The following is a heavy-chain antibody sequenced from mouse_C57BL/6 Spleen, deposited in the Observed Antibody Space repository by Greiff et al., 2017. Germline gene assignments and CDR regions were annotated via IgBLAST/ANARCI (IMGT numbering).Heavy chain of an antibody. J-gene: IGHJ3*01. V-gene: IGHV1-69*01. CDR3: ARKGDYEDWFAY. CDR1: GYTFTSYW. D-gene: IGHD2-4*01. CDR2: IDPSDSYT. Sequence: QVQLQQPGAELVMPGASVKLSCKASGYTFTSYWMHWVKQRPGQGLEWIGEIDPSDSYTNYNQKFKGKSTLTVDKSSSTAYMQLSSLTSEDPAVYYCARKGDYEDWFAYWGQGTLVTVSA.